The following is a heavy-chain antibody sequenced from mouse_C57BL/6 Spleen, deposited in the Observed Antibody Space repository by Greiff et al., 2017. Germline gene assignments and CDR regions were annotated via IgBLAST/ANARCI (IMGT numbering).Heavy chain of an antibody. V-gene: IGHV1-26*01. CDR1: GYTFTDYY. CDR2: INPNNGGT. Sequence: EVQLQQSGPELVKPGASVKISCKASGYTFTDYYMNWVKQSHGKSLEWIGAINPNNGGTSYNQKFKGKATLTVDKSSSTAYMELRSLTSEDSAVYYCARLGGYYPLDYWGQGTTLTVSS. D-gene: IGHD2-3*01. CDR3: ARLGGYYPLDY. J-gene: IGHJ2*01.